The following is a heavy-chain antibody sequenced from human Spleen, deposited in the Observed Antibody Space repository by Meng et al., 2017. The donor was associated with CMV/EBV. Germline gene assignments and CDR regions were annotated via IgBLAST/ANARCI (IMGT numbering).Heavy chain of an antibody. CDR3: ARDLDSSSSEGGDWFDP. D-gene: IGHD6-6*01. CDR2: IIPIFGTA. J-gene: IGHJ5*02. Sequence: SVKVSCKASGGTFSSYAISWVRQAPGQGLEWMGGIIPIFGTANYAQKFQGRVTITTDESTSTAYMELSSLRSEDTAVYYCARDLDSSSSEGGDWFDPWGQGTLVTVSS. CDR1: GGTFSSYA. V-gene: IGHV1-69*05.